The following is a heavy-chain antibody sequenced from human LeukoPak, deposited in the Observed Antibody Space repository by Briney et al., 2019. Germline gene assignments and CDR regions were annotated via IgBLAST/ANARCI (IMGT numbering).Heavy chain of an antibody. J-gene: IGHJ4*02. CDR3: ARGYGDFRVEGRYFHS. CDR2: VHYSGTA. V-gene: IGHV4-59*11. Sequence: SETLSLTCTVSDGSITNHDWSWVRQPPGKGLEFIGHVHYSGTADYNPSLKSRVTISIDTSKKHFFLKLKSVTAADTAVYYCARGYGDFRVEGRYFHSWGQGTLVTVSS. D-gene: IGHD4-17*01. CDR1: DGSITNHD.